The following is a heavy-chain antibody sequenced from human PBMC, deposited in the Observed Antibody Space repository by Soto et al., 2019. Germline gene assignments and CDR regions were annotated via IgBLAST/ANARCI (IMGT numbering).Heavy chain of an antibody. J-gene: IGHJ6*03. D-gene: IGHD3-10*01. CDR1: GFTFSSYS. Sequence: GGSLRLSCAASGFTFSSYSMNWVRQAPGKGLEWVSSISSSSSYIYYADSVKGRFTISRDNAKNSLYLQMNSLRAEDTAVYYCARSDYYGSGSYYNGYYMDVWGKGTTVTVSS. CDR3: ARSDYYGSGSYYNGYYMDV. CDR2: ISSSSSYI. V-gene: IGHV3-21*01.